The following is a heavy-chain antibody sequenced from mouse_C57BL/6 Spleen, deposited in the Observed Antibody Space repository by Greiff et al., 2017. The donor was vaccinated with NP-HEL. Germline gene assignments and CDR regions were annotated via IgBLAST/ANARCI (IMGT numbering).Heavy chain of an antibody. CDR1: GYTFTDYY. CDR3: ARWEGTNYAMDY. Sequence: QVQLKESGAELVRPGASVKLSCKASGYTFTDYYINWVKQRPGQGLEWIARIYPGSGNTYYNEKFKGKATLTAEKSSSTAYMQLSSLTSEDSAVYFCARWEGTNYAMDYWGQGTSVTVSS. V-gene: IGHV1-76*01. D-gene: IGHD3-3*01. CDR2: IYPGSGNT. J-gene: IGHJ4*01.